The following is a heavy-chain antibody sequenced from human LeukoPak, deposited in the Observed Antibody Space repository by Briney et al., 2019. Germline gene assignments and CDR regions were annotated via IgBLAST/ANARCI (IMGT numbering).Heavy chain of an antibody. Sequence: GGSLRLSCATSGFTFSSYWMSWVRQAPGKGLEWVANIKQDGSEKYYVDSVKGRFTISRDNAKNSLYLQMNSLRAEDTAVYYCARDLLMEDFWSGYLDYWGQGTLVTVSS. CDR3: ARDLLMEDFWSGYLDY. V-gene: IGHV3-7*01. J-gene: IGHJ4*02. CDR2: IKQDGSEK. CDR1: GFTFSSYW. D-gene: IGHD3-3*01.